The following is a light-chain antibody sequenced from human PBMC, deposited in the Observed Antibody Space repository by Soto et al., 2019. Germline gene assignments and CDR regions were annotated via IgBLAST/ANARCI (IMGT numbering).Light chain of an antibody. CDR2: GAS. J-gene: IGKJ2*01. CDR1: QDISNY. CDR3: HQYDNRPPNT. V-gene: IGKV1-33*01. Sequence: DIQMTQSPSSLSASLGDRVTITCQASQDISNYLNWYQQKPGKAPKLLIYGASNLETGVPSRFSGTGSGTDFTFYISSLQPEDIATYYCHQYDNRPPNTFGQGTKVDLK.